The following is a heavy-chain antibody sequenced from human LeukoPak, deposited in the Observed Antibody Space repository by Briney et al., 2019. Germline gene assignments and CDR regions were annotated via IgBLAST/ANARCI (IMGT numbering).Heavy chain of an antibody. CDR3: ARGGVVTGTKYALEY. CDR1: EFIFSYYA. CDR2: ISYDGTDE. Sequence: PGGSLRLSCAASEFIFSYYAMHWVRQAPGKGLEWVAIISYDGTDENFADSVEGRFTISRDNSMNTLYLQMNSLRHEDTAVYFCARGGVVTGTKYALEYWGQGTLVTVSS. J-gene: IGHJ4*02. V-gene: IGHV3-30*01. D-gene: IGHD1-7*01.